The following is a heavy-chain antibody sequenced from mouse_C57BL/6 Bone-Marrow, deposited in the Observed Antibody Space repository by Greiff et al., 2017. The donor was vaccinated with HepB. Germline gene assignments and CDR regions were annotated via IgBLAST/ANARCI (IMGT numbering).Heavy chain of an antibody. CDR2: IDPSDSYT. CDR1: GYTFTSSW. J-gene: IGHJ1*03. Sequence: VQLKQPGAELVRPGTSVKLSCKASGYTFTSSWMHWVKQRPGQGLEWIGVIDPSDSYTNYNQKFKVKATLTVATSSTTAYMQLSSLTFEDSAVYYCARERGYWYFDVWGTGTTVTVSA. CDR3: ARERGYWYFDV. V-gene: IGHV1-59*01.